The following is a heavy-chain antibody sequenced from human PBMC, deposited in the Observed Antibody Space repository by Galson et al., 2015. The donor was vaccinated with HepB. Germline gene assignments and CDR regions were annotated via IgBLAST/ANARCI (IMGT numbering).Heavy chain of an antibody. CDR3: AADFANWGARPEHVN. J-gene: IGHJ4*02. Sequence: SVKVSCKASGFTFTGSAVQWVRQARGQRLEWIGWVGVGSGGTNYAQKFQERVTITRDMSTSTAYMELSSLRSEDTAIYYCAADFANWGARPEHVNWGQGTLVTVSS. D-gene: IGHD7-27*01. V-gene: IGHV1-58*01. CDR1: GFTFTGSA. CDR2: VGVGSGGT.